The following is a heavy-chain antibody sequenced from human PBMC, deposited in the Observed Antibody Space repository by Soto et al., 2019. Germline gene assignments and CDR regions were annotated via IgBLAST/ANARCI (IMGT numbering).Heavy chain of an antibody. Sequence: EVQLVESGGGLVQPGGSLRLSCAASGFTFSSYAMHWVRQAPGKGLEYVSAISSNGGSTYYANSVKGRFTISRDNSKNTLYLQMGSLRAEDMAVYYCASALGYASWFDPWGQGTLVTVSS. D-gene: IGHD2-2*01. CDR3: ASALGYASWFDP. V-gene: IGHV3-64*01. J-gene: IGHJ5*02. CDR1: GFTFSSYA. CDR2: ISSNGGST.